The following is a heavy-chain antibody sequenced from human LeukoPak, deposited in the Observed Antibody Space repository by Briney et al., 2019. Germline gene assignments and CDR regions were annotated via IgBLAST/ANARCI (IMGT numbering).Heavy chain of an antibody. CDR3: ARVVRAGLDY. CDR1: GYTFTSYA. Sequence: GASVKVSCKASGYTFTSYAMHWVRQAPGQRLEWMGWISAGNGNTKYSQKFQGRVTITRDTSASTAYMELSSLRSEDTAVYYCARVVRAGLDYWGQGTLVTVFS. V-gene: IGHV1-3*01. CDR2: ISAGNGNT. J-gene: IGHJ4*02.